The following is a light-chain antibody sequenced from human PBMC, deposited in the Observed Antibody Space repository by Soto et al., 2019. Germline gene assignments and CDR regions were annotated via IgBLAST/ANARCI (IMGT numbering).Light chain of an antibody. J-gene: IGLJ1*01. V-gene: IGLV2-8*01. Sequence: QSALTQPPSASGYPGQSVTISCTGTSSDVGGYNYVSWYQQHPGKAPKLMIYEVSKRPSGVPDRFSGSKSGNTASLTVSGHQADDEADYYCTSYAGSNNFFYVFGTGTKVTVL. CDR2: EVS. CDR3: TSYAGSNNFFYV. CDR1: SSDVGGYNY.